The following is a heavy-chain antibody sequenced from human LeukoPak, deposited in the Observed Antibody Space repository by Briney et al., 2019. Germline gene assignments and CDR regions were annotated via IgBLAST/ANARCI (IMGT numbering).Heavy chain of an antibody. Sequence: SETLSLTCTVSGDSISSSSYYWGWIRQPPGKGLEWIGSIYYSGITYYNPSLKSRVTISVDTSKNQFSLKLSSVTAADTAVYYCARDRQQLVRGDYFDYWGQGTLVTVSS. J-gene: IGHJ4*02. CDR2: IYYSGIT. V-gene: IGHV4-39*07. D-gene: IGHD6-13*01. CDR3: ARDRQQLVRGDYFDY. CDR1: GDSISSSSYY.